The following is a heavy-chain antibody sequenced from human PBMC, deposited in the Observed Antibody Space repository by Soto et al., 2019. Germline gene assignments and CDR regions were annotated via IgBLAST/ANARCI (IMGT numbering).Heavy chain of an antibody. D-gene: IGHD6-13*01. V-gene: IGHV2-5*02. J-gene: IGHJ5*02. Sequence: AHTPVNPTQTLKLTCTASGFTLSTTGVSVGWIRQPPGKALEWLALTHWDNDNRYSPFLKSRLTIPMHTSTNQVVLTMTNMDPVDTATYYCAHRGSSSWYDVWFDPGGQGPLVTSPQ. CDR2: THWDNDN. CDR3: AHRGSSSWYDVWFDP. CDR1: GFTLSTTGVS.